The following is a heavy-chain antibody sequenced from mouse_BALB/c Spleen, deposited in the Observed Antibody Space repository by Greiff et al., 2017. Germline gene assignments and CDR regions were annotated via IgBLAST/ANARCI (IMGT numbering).Heavy chain of an antibody. V-gene: IGHV5-6-3*01. CDR3: ARDSEAFTTATLYYAMDY. D-gene: IGHD1-2*01. CDR2: INSNGGST. Sequence: EVKLVESGGGLVQPGGSLKLSCAASGFTFSSYGMSWVRQTPDKRLELVATINSNGGSTYYPDSVKGRFTISRDNAKNTLYLQMSSLKSEDTAMYYCARDSEAFTTATLYYAMDYWGQGTSVTVSS. J-gene: IGHJ4*01. CDR1: GFTFSSYG.